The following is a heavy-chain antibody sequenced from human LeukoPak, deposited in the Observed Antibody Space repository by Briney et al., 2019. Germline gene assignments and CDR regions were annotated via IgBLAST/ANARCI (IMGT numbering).Heavy chain of an antibody. CDR3: ARDPTTVTTIFDS. CDR1: GVSISAYY. V-gene: IGHV4-4*07. Sequence: ETLSLTCSVSGVSISAYYWSWIRQPAGKGLEWIGRIYPGESIYASENTNYNPSLKSRVSMSGDTSKNQVSLKLRSVTAADTAVYYCARDPTTVTTIFDSWGQGTLVTVSS. J-gene: IGHJ4*02. CDR2: IYPGESIYASENT. D-gene: IGHD4-17*01.